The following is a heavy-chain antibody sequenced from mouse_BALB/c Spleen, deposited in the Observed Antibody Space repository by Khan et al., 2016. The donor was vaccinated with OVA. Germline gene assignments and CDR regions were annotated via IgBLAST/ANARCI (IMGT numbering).Heavy chain of an antibody. Sequence: VELVESGPGLVAPSQSLSITCTVSGFSLTSYGVHWVRQPPGKGLEWLGVIWAGGSTHPYSALLSRLSISKDNFKSKVFIKMNRLQTDDTAMYYCARLEDIWGQGTTLTVSS. CDR1: GFSLTSYG. CDR2: IWAGGST. CDR3: ARLEDI. J-gene: IGHJ2*01. D-gene: IGHD1-3*01. V-gene: IGHV2-9*02.